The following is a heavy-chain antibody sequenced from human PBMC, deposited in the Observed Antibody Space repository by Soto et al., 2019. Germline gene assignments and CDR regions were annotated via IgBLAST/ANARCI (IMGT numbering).Heavy chain of an antibody. D-gene: IGHD3-22*01. V-gene: IGHV4-34*01. CDR3: ARGKDYYDSEYYFDY. Sequence: SETLSLTCAVYGGSFSGYYWSWIRQPPGKGLEWIGEINHSGSTNYNPSLKSRVTISVDTSKNQFSLKLSSVTAADTAVYYCARGKDYYDSEYYFDYWCQGNLLTLSS. J-gene: IGHJ4*02. CDR1: GGSFSGYY. CDR2: INHSGST.